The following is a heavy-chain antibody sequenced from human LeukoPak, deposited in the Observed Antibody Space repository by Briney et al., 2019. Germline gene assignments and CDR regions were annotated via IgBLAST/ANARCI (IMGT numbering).Heavy chain of an antibody. CDR2: INHSGST. CDR3: ARRQRLRYFDWLSYYYYYMDV. J-gene: IGHJ6*03. D-gene: IGHD3-9*01. CDR1: GGSFSGYY. V-gene: IGHV4-34*01. Sequence: SETLSLTCAVYGGSFSGYYWSWIRQPPGKGLEWTGEINHSGSTNYNPSLKSRVTISVDTSKNQFSLKLSSVTAADTAVYYCARRQRLRYFDWLSYYYYYMDVWGKGTTVTISS.